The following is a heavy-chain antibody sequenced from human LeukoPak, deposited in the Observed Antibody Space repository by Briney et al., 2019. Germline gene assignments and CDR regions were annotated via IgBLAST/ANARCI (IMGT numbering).Heavy chain of an antibody. D-gene: IGHD1/OR15-1a*01. CDR3: ARDLGLSWNTMCY. CDR1: GYTFTGYY. Sequence: ASVKVSCKASGYTFTGYYMHWVRQVPGQGLEWMGWINPSSGGTNYAQKFQGWVTMTRDTSISTAYMELSRLRSDDTAVYYCARDLGLSWNTMCYWGQGTLVTVSS. V-gene: IGHV1-2*04. J-gene: IGHJ4*02. CDR2: INPSSGGT.